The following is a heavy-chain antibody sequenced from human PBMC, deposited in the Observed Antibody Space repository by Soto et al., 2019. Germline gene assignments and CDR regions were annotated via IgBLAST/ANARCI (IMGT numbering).Heavy chain of an antibody. CDR2: ISNDGSNE. CDR3: AKDRGWYGDSSLDY. CDR1: GFTFSLYG. V-gene: IGHV3-30*18. D-gene: IGHD3-10*01. J-gene: IGHJ4*01. Sequence: QVQLVDSGGGVVQPGRSLRLSCAVSGFTFSLYGMHWVRQAPGKGLEWVAVISNDGSNEYYADSVKGRFTISRDNSKNTLYLPMNSLRAEDTGVYYCAKDRGWYGDSSLDYWGQGTLVTVPS.